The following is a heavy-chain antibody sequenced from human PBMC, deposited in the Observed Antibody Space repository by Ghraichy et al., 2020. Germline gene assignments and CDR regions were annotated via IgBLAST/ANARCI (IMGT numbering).Heavy chain of an antibody. Sequence: GGSLRLSCAASGFTFSSYSMNWVRQAPGKGLEWVSSISSSSSYIYYADSVKGRFTISRDNAKNSLYLQMNSLRAEDTAVYYCARRYCSGGSCYLPRVQLWEIYYYYGMDVWGQGTTVTVSS. CDR3: ARRYCSGGSCYLPRVQLWEIYYYYGMDV. J-gene: IGHJ6*02. CDR2: ISSSSSYI. V-gene: IGHV3-21*01. CDR1: GFTFSSYS. D-gene: IGHD2-15*01.